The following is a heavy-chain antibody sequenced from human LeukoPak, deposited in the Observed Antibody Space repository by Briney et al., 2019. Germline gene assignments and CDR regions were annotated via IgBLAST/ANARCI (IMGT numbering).Heavy chain of an antibody. CDR1: GYTFTSYG. Sequence: ASVKVSCKASGYTFTSYGISWVRRAPGQGLEWMGWISAYNGNTNYAQKLQGRVTMTTDTSTSTAYMELRSLSSDDTAVYYCASTYYYDSSGYSGGYFDYWGQGTLVTVSS. V-gene: IGHV1-18*01. J-gene: IGHJ4*02. CDR2: ISAYNGNT. D-gene: IGHD3-22*01. CDR3: ASTYYYDSSGYSGGYFDY.